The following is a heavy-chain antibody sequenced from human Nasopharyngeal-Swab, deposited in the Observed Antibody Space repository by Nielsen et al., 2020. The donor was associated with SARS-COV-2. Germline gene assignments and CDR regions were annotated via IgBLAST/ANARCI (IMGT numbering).Heavy chain of an antibody. Sequence: WRRQSPGKGLEWIGYIYDSGSTNYNPSLKSRVTISVDTSKNQFSLKLSSVTAADTAVYYCARDQRGSGWYSWSQGLDYWGQGTLVTVSS. J-gene: IGHJ4*02. V-gene: IGHV4-59*01. D-gene: IGHD6-19*01. CDR2: IYDSGST. CDR3: ARDQRGSGWYSWSQGLDY.